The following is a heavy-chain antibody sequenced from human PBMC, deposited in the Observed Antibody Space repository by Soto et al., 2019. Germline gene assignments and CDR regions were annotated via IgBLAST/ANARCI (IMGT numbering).Heavy chain of an antibody. CDR1: GFPFTSHA. J-gene: IGHJ4*02. V-gene: IGHV1-3*01. D-gene: IGHD7-27*01. CDR3: ARAPINPKWGVTMFDY. Sequence: QVHLVQSATEVKRPGASVKVSCQTSGFPFTSHAIHWVRQAPGQRPEWLGWINAGNGNTKYSQRFRGRITITRDTAASTAYMELNSLTSEDTSLFYCARAPINPKWGVTMFDYWGQGTLVTVSS. CDR2: INAGNGNT.